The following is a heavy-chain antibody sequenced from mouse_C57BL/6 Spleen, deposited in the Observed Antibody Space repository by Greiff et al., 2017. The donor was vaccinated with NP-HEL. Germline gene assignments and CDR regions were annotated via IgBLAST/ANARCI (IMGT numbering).Heavy chain of an antibody. Sequence: VQLVESGPGLVAPSQCLSISCTVSGFSFTSYGVHWVRQPPGKGLEWLVVIWSDGSTTYNSAPKSRLVISKDNSKSQVFLKMNSLQTDDTAMDDCARHGAGSSFPYAKDYWGQGTSVTVSS. D-gene: IGHD1-1*01. CDR2: IWSDGST. J-gene: IGHJ4*01. V-gene: IGHV2-6-1*01. CDR3: ARHGAGSSFPYAKDY. CDR1: GFSFTSYG.